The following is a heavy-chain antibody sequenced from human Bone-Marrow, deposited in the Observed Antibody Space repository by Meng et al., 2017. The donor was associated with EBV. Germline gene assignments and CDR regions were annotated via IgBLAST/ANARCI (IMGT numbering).Heavy chain of an antibody. V-gene: IGHV1-8*01. CDR2: MNPNSGNT. J-gene: IGHJ4*02. CDR3: ARGPTCGYNCPYYFDF. D-gene: IGHD5-24*01. CDR1: GYTFTNYD. Sequence: QGPLVQSGAEVEKPGASVKVSCKASGYTFTNYDINWVRQATGQGLEWVGWMNPNSGNTGYAQKFQGRVTMTRNTSISTAYMELSSLRSEDTAVYYCARGPTCGYNCPYYFDFWGQGTLVTVSS.